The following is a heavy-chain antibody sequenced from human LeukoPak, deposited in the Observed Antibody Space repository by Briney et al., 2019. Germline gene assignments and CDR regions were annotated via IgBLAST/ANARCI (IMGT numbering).Heavy chain of an antibody. J-gene: IGHJ5*02. D-gene: IGHD3-10*01. CDR1: GGSISPYF. CDR3: ARDDYRGVTNFDP. Sequence: SETLSLTCTVSGGSISPYFWSWIRQPPGKGLEWIGYISYTGSTNYNPSLKSRVTISVDTSKNQFSLQLTSVTAADTAVYYCARDDYRGVTNFDPWGQGTLVIVSS. V-gene: IGHV4-59*01. CDR2: ISYTGST.